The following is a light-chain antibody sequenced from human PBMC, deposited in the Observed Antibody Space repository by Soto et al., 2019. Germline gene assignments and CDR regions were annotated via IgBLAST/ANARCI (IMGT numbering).Light chain of an antibody. CDR3: SSYTGSTSLVYV. CDR2: DVA. CDR1: SSDVGRYNF. J-gene: IGLJ1*01. V-gene: IGLV2-14*03. Sequence: QSVLTQPASLSGSPGQSISISCTGTSSDVGRYNFVSWYQQRPGKAPKLIIYDVANRPSGISNRFSGSKSGNTASLTISGLHAEDEADYYCSSYTGSTSLVYVFGTGTKLTVL.